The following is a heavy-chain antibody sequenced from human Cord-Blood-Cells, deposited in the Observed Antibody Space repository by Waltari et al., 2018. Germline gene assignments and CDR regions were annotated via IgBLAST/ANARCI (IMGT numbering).Heavy chain of an antibody. J-gene: IGHJ4*02. CDR3: ARKGLGIEFYFDY. D-gene: IGHD7-27*01. Sequence: EVQLVESGGGLVQPGGSLRLSCRVTGCTFSSYSMNWVRQAPGKGVELVSTISSSSIIYYADSVKGRFTISRDNAKNSLYLQMNSLRAEDTAVYYCARKGLGIEFYFDYWGQGTLVTVSS. CDR1: GCTFSSYS. V-gene: IGHV3-21*01. CDR2: ISSSSII.